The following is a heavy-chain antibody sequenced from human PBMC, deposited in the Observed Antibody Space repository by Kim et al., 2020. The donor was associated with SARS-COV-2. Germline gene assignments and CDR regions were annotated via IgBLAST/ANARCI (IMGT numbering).Heavy chain of an antibody. J-gene: IGHJ4*02. Sequence: GGSLRLSCAASGFTFSSYAMHWVRQAPGKGLEWVAVISYDGSNKYYADSVKGRFTISRDNSKNTLYLQMNSLRAEDTAVYYCARGCGGDCYSFDYWGQGTLVTVSS. CDR1: GFTFSSYA. CDR2: ISYDGSNK. V-gene: IGHV3-30-3*01. CDR3: ARGCGGDCYSFDY. D-gene: IGHD2-21*02.